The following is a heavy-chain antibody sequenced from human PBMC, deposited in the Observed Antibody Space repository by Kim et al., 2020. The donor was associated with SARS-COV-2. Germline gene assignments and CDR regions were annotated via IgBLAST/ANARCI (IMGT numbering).Heavy chain of an antibody. V-gene: IGHV3-21*01. D-gene: IGHD2-21*02. CDR1: GFTFSSYS. Sequence: GGSLRLSCAASGFTFSSYSMNWVRQAPGKGLEWVSSISSSSSYIYYADSVKGRFTISRDNAKNSLYLQMNSLRAEDTAVYYCARGRGPYGGNSYGDVDIWGQGKRVSVS. J-gene: IGHJ3*02. CDR2: ISSSSSYI. CDR3: ARGRGPYGGNSYGDVDI.